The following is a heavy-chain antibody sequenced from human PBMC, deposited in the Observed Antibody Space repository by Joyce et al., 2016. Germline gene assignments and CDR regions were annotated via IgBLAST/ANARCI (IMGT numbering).Heavy chain of an antibody. CDR1: GFTFVIYW. Sequence: EVQLVESGGDLVQPGGSLRLSCVASGFTFVIYWMSGVGQAPGKGREWVANIKQDGSEKYYLDSVKGRFTTSRDNAKNSLYLQMNSLRAEDTAVYYCARLIMIKFGGVIVPENYFDYWGQGTLVAVSS. CDR2: IKQDGSEK. V-gene: IGHV3-7*01. CDR3: ARLIMIKFGGVIVPENYFDY. J-gene: IGHJ4*02. D-gene: IGHD3-16*02.